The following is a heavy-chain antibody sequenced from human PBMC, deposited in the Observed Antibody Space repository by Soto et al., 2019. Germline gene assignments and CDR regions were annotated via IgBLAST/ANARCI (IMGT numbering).Heavy chain of an antibody. CDR1: GGSISSGGCS. CDR3: ACLDGYGRYFDL. D-gene: IGHD5-12*01. V-gene: IGHV4-30-2*01. Sequence: QVQLQESGSGLVKASQTLSLTCTVSGGSISSGGCSWSWIRLPPGRALEWIGYIFDTGKTYYSAWLKSRGTMPVDRAENQFSMSLECVTAAETGIYFCACLDGYGRYFDLWGRGSLVTVSS. CDR2: IFDTGKT. J-gene: IGHJ2*01.